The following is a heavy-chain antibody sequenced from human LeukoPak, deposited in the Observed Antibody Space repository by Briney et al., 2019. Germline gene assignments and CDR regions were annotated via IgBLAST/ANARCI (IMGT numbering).Heavy chain of an antibody. CDR1: GFTFSSYA. CDR3: ARVHCSGGSCPVYYYYGMDV. CDR2: TSYDGSNK. D-gene: IGHD2-15*01. Sequence: GGSLRLSCAASGFTFSSYAMHWVRQAPGEGLEWVAVTSYDGSNKYYADSVKGRFTISRDNSKNTLYLQMNSLRAEDTAVYYCARVHCSGGSCPVYYYYGMDVWGQGTTATVSS. V-gene: IGHV3-30*04. J-gene: IGHJ6*02.